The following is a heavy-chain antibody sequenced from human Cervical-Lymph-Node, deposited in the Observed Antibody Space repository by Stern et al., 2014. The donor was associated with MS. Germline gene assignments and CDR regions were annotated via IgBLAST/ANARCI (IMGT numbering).Heavy chain of an antibody. CDR1: GYTLTAYY. CDR3: ARDSVVEDLDY. CDR2: INPQSGAA. Sequence: QVQLVQSGAEVKKPGASVKVSCRASGYTLTAYYVHWVRQAPGQGLEWMGRINPQSGAANYPQKFQGRVTMTRDTSTNTAYMELSRLTSDDTAVYYCARDSVVEDLDYWGQGTLVIVSS. D-gene: IGHD2-21*01. J-gene: IGHJ4*02. V-gene: IGHV1-2*06.